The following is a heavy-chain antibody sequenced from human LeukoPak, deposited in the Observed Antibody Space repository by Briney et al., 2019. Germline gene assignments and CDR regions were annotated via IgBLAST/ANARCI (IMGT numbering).Heavy chain of an antibody. V-gene: IGHV4-59*01. CDR2: VHYTGKT. CDR1: GDSISSSY. CDR3: ARGYYDRSGSSNPFDS. J-gene: IGHJ4*02. Sequence: SETLSLTCPVSGDSISSSYWSWIRQPPGKRLEWVGYVHYTGKTNYNPSLNNRATISVDMSKNQFSLTLTSVTVADTAMYYCARGYYDRSGSSNPFDSWGQGTLVTVSA. D-gene: IGHD3-22*01.